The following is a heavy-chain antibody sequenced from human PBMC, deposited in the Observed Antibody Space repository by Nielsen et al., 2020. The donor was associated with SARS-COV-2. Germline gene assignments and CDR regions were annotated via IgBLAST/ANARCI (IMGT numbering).Heavy chain of an antibody. CDR2: ISYDGSNK. CDR3: ARDGQGQQLVRRYYYYYGMDV. V-gene: IGHV3-30*03. Sequence: GGSLRLSCTASGFTFSNTWMTWVRQAPGKGLEWVAVISYDGSNKYYADSVKGRFTISRDNSKNTLYLQMNSLRAEDTAVYYCARDGQGQQLVRRYYYYYGMDVWGQGTTVTVSS. D-gene: IGHD6-13*01. CDR1: GFTFSNTW. J-gene: IGHJ6*02.